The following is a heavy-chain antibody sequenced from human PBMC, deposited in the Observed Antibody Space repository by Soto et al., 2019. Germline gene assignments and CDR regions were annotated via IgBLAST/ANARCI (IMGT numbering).Heavy chain of an antibody. CDR1: GFTFSSYG. V-gene: IGHV3-30*18. CDR3: AKDSYDFWSGYYTGLLAY. J-gene: IGHJ4*02. Sequence: PGGSLRLSSAASGFTFSSYGMHWVRQAPGKGLEWVAVISYDGSNKYYADSVKGRFTISRDNSKNTLYLQMNSLRAEDTAVYYCAKDSYDFWSGYYTGLLAYWGQGTLVTVSS. CDR2: ISYDGSNK. D-gene: IGHD3-3*01.